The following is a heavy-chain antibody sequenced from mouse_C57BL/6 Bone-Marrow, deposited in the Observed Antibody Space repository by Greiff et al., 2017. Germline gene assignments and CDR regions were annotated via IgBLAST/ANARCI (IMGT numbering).Heavy chain of an antibody. CDR3: ARRGCSSYWYFDV. Sequence: VQLHQSGAELVKPGASVKISCKASGYAFSSYWMNWVKQRPGKGLEWIGQIYPGDGDTNYNGKFKGKATLTADKSSRTAYMQLSSLTSEDSAVYFCARRGCSSYWYFDVWGTGTTVTVSS. J-gene: IGHJ1*03. CDR2: IYPGDGDT. V-gene: IGHV1-80*01. D-gene: IGHD1-1*01. CDR1: GYAFSSYW.